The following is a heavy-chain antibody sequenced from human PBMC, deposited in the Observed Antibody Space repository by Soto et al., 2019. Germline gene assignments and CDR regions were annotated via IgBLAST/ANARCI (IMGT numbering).Heavy chain of an antibody. CDR1: GYTFSGDY. D-gene: IGHD6-13*01. CDR3: ARGGQAAAGHYYYYGMDV. J-gene: IGHJ6*02. Sequence: ASVKVSCKASGYTFSGDYMHWVRQAPGQGLEWMGWINPNRGGTNYAQKFQGWVTTTRDTSISTAYMELSRLRSDDTAVYYCARGGQAAAGHYYYYGMDVWGQGTKVTVSS. CDR2: INPNRGGT. V-gene: IGHV1-2*04.